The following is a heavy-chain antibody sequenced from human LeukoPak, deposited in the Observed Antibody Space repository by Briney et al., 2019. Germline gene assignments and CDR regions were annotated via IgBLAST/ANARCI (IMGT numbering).Heavy chain of an antibody. D-gene: IGHD2-2*03. V-gene: IGHV4-31*03. CDR3: ASGYCSSTSCYLTPFDY. CDR1: GGSISSGVYY. J-gene: IGHJ4*02. CDR2: IYYSGST. Sequence: SETLSLTCTVSGGSISSGVYYWSWIRQHPGKGLEWIGYIYYSGSTYYNPSLKSRVTISVDTSKNQFSLKLSSATAADTAVYYCASGYCSSTSCYLTPFDYWGQGTLVTVSS.